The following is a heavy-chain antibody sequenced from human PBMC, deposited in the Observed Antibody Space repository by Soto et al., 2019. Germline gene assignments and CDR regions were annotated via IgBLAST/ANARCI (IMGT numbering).Heavy chain of an antibody. J-gene: IGHJ6*03. CDR1: GGSISSYY. D-gene: IGHD3-10*01. CDR2: IYYSGST. Sequence: SETLSLTCTVSGGSISSYYWSWIRQPPGKGLEWIGYIYYSGSTNYNPSLKSRVTISVDTSKNQFSLKLSSVTAADTAMYYCARGITMVRGVTTRFYYYYMDVWGKGTTVTVSS. CDR3: ARGITMVRGVTTRFYYYYMDV. V-gene: IGHV4-59*08.